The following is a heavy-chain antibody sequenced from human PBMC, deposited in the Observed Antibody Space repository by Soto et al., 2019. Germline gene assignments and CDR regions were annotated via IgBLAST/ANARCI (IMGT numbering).Heavy chain of an antibody. CDR1: GFTFSSYG. J-gene: IGHJ6*02. Sequence: GGSLRLSCAASGFTFSSYGMHWVRQAPGKGLEWVAVISYDGSNKYYADSVKGRFTISRDNSKNTLYLQMNSLGAEDTAVYYCAKAADWLHYYYGMDVWGQGTTVTV. CDR2: ISYDGSNK. D-gene: IGHD3-9*01. V-gene: IGHV3-30*18. CDR3: AKAADWLHYYYGMDV.